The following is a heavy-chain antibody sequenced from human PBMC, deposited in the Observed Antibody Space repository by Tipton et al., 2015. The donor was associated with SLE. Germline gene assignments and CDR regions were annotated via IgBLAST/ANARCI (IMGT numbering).Heavy chain of an antibody. J-gene: IGHJ6*03. D-gene: IGHD2-2*01. CDR1: GFTFSDNY. CDR3: ARGRRVVTNQLWSNHYFHYMDV. CDR2: IYYSGST. Sequence: LRLSCAASGFTFSDNYWSWIRQPPGKELEWIGYIYYSGSTNYSPSLKSRVTISLDKSNNQFSLRMNSVTAADTAVYYCARGRRVVTNQLWSNHYFHYMDVWGKGTTVTVSS. V-gene: IGHV4-59*12.